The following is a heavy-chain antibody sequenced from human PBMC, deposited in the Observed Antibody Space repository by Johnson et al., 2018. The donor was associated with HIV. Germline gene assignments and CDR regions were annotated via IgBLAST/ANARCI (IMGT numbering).Heavy chain of an antibody. CDR1: GFTFSSYA. V-gene: IGHV3-30*04. J-gene: IGHJ3*02. D-gene: IGHD3-3*02. CDR3: AKGALGAFDI. CDR2: ISYDGSNK. Sequence: QMQLVESGGGLVQPGGSLRLSCAASGFTFSSYAMHWVRQAPGKGLEWVAVISYDGSNKYYADSVKGRFTISRDNSKNTLYLQMNSLRAEDTAVYYCAKGALGAFDIWGQGTMVTVSS.